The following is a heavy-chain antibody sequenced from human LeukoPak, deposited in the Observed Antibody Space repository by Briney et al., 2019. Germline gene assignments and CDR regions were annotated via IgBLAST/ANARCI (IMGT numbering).Heavy chain of an antibody. V-gene: IGHV3-9*03. J-gene: IGHJ2*01. Sequence: PGGSLRLSCAASGFNFNDYAMHWVRQAPGKGLEWVSGISWNSGTVAYADSVKGRFTISRDNSKKSLYLQMNSLRAEGMALYYCAKASADWYFDLWGRGTLVTVSS. CDR1: GFNFNDYA. D-gene: IGHD2-2*01. CDR3: AKASADWYFDL. CDR2: ISWNSGTV.